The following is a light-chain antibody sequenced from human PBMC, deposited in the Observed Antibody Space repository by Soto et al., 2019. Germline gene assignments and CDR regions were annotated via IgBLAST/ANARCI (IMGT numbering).Light chain of an antibody. V-gene: IGKV3-20*01. CDR3: QQYGGSPT. CDR1: QSVSNNY. Sequence: EIVLTQSPGTLSLSPGERATLSCRASQSVSNNYLAWYQKKPGHAPRLLLYDASSMATYIPDSFSSSGSGTDFTLTISRLEPEDFGLFYCQQYGGSPTFVGGTKVEIK. J-gene: IGKJ4*01. CDR2: DAS.